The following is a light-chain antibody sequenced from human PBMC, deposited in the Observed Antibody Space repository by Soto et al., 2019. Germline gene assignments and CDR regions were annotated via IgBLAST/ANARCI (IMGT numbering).Light chain of an antibody. CDR1: SGHSSYI. V-gene: IGLV4-60*02. CDR3: ETWDSNTRV. Sequence: QLVLTQSYSASASLGSSVNLTCTLSSGHSSYIIAWHQQQPGKAPRYLMKLEGSGSYNKGSGVPDRFSGSSSGADRYLTISNLQFEDEADYYCETWDSNTRVFGGGTKLTVL. J-gene: IGLJ3*02. CDR2: LEGSGSY.